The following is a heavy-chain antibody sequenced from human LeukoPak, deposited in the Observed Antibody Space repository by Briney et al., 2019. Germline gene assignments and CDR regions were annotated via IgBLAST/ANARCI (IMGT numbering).Heavy chain of an antibody. CDR1: GYTFTIYG. V-gene: IGHV1-18*01. D-gene: IGHD3-22*01. J-gene: IGHJ4*02. CDR3: ARDLADHYYDSSGARDY. CDR2: ISAYNGNT. Sequence: ASVKVSCKASGYTFTIYGISWVRQAPGRGLEWMGWISAYNGNTNYAQKLQGRVTMTTDTSTSTAYMELRSLRSDDTAVYYCARDLADHYYDSSGARDYWGQGTLVTVSS.